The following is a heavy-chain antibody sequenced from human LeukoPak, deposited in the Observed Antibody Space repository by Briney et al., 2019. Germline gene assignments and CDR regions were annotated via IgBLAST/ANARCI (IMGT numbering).Heavy chain of an antibody. V-gene: IGHV4-4*07. CDR3: ARVSHVVFAFDI. CDR2: IYTSGST. CDR1: GGSISSYY. Sequence: SETLSLTCTVSGGSISSYYWSWIRQPAGKGLEWIGRIYTSGSTNYNPSLKSRVTMSVDTSENQFSLKLSSVTAADTAVYYCARVSHVVFAFDIWGQGTMVTVSS. J-gene: IGHJ3*02. D-gene: IGHD2-8*02.